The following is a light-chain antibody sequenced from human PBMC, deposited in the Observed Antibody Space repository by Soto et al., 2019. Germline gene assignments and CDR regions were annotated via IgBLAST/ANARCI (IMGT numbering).Light chain of an antibody. CDR1: SSNIGNNA. J-gene: IGLJ2*01. CDR2: YDD. CDR3: ATWDDSLNGVV. Sequence: QSVLTQPPSVSEAPRQRVTISCSGSSSNIGNNAVNWYQQLPGKAPKLLIFYDDILASGVSDRFSGSKSGTSASLAISGLQSEDEADYYCATWDDSLNGVVFGGGTKLTV. V-gene: IGLV1-36*01.